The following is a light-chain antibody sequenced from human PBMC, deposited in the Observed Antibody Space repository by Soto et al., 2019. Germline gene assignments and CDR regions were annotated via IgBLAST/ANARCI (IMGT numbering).Light chain of an antibody. V-gene: IGKV3-15*01. CDR3: QQYNKWPPLT. Sequence: EIVMTQSPATLSVSPGDRITLSCRASQSVSGNLAWYQQKPGQAPRLLIYASSLRATGIPARFSGSGSGTDFTLTISSLQSEDFAVYYCQQYNKWPPLTFGGGTKVEI. J-gene: IGKJ4*01. CDR1: QSVSGN. CDR2: ASS.